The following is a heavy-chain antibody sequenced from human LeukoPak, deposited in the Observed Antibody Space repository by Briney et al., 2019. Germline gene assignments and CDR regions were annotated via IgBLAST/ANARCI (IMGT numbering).Heavy chain of an antibody. D-gene: IGHD1-26*01. CDR1: GYTFTSYG. CDR2: ISAYNGNT. Sequence: GASVKVSCKASGYTFTSYGISWVRQAPGQGLEWMGWISAYNGNTNYAQKLPGRVTMTTDTSTSTAYMELRSLRSNDTAVYYCARDLVVGATPGYDYWGQGTLVTVSS. V-gene: IGHV1-18*01. CDR3: ARDLVVGATPGYDY. J-gene: IGHJ4*02.